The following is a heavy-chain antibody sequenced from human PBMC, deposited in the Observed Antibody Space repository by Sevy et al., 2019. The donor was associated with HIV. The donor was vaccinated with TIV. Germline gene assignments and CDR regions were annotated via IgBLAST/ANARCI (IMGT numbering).Heavy chain of an antibody. CDR1: GFTFTNYV. CDR2: ISPSGSPI. CDR3: ARDLVASTLTMDV. Sequence: GGSLRLSCAASGFTFTNYVMNWVRQAPGKGLEWVSNISPSGSPIYYADSVKGRFTISRDNARNSLYLQMNSLRADDTGLYYCARDLVASTLTMDVWGQGTTVTVSS. V-gene: IGHV3-48*03. J-gene: IGHJ6*02.